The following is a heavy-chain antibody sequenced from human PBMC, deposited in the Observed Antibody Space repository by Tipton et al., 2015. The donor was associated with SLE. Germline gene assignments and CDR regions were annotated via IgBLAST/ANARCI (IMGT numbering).Heavy chain of an antibody. V-gene: IGHV4-59*01. CDR2: IYYSGSS. D-gene: IGHD6-6*01. CDR3: ASLEYSSSPTPVDY. CDR1: GDSISSYY. J-gene: IGHJ4*02. Sequence: LRLSCTVSGDSISSYYWSWIRQPPGKGLEWIGDIYYSGSSNYNPSLKSRVTISVDTSKNQFSLKLSSVTAADTAVYYCASLEYSSSPTPVDYWGQGTLVTVSS.